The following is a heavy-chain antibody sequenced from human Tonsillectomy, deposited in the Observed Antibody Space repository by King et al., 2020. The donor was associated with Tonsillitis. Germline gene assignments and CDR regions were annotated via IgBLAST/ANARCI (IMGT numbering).Heavy chain of an antibody. V-gene: IGHV4-34*01. Sequence: VQLQQWGAGLLKPSETLSLTCAVYGGSFSGYYWSWIRQPPGKGLEWIGEINHSGSTNYNPSSKSRVTVSVDTSKNQFSLKLSSVTAADTAVYYCARGWYSSSWYGLNAFDIWGQGTMVTVSS. CDR1: GGSFSGYY. CDR2: INHSGST. D-gene: IGHD6-13*01. CDR3: ARGWYSSSWYGLNAFDI. J-gene: IGHJ3*02.